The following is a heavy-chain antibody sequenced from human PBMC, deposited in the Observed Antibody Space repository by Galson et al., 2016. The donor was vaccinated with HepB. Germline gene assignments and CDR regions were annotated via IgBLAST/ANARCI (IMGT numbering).Heavy chain of an antibody. CDR2: IYPGESDT. V-gene: IGHV5-51*01. J-gene: IGHJ6*02. Sequence: QSGAEVKKPGESLKISCKGSGYSFSSHWIAWVRQMPGKGLEWMGIIYPGESDTRYSPSFQGQVTFSADKSISTAYQQWSSLKASDTAMYYCARLSTKFIFYYSASGSYYADGMDVWGQGTTVTVSS. D-gene: IGHD3-10*01. CDR3: ARLSTKFIFYYSASGSYYADGMDV. CDR1: GYSFSSHW.